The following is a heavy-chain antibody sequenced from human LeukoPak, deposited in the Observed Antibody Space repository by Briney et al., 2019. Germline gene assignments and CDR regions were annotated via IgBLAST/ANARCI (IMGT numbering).Heavy chain of an antibody. CDR1: GGSISSSNW. CDR2: IYHSGST. D-gene: IGHD4-17*01. V-gene: IGHV4-4*02. Sequence: SGTLSLTCAVSGGSISSSNWWSWVRQPPGKGLEWIGEIYHSGSTNYNPSLKSRVTISVDKSKNQFSLKLSSVTAADTAVYYCARGRHDYGDYHDAFDIWGQGTMVTVSS. CDR3: ARGRHDYGDYHDAFDI. J-gene: IGHJ3*02.